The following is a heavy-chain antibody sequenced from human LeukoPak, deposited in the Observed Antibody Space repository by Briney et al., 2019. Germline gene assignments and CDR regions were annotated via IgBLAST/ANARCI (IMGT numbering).Heavy chain of an antibody. CDR1: GYSFTSYW. D-gene: IGHD3-22*01. J-gene: IGHJ5*02. Sequence: GESLKISCKGSGYSFTSYWIGWVRQMPGKGLEWMGIIYPGDSDTRYSPSFQGQVTISADKSISTAYLQWSSLKASDTAMYYCARHDYGSSGYYYYPPYNWFDPWGQGTLVTVSS. CDR3: ARHDYGSSGYYYYPPYNWFDP. CDR2: IYPGDSDT. V-gene: IGHV5-51*01.